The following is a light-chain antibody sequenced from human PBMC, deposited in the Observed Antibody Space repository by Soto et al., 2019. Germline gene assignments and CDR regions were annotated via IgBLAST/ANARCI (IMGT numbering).Light chain of an antibody. CDR2: GAS. V-gene: IGKV3-11*01. CDR3: LQRSNWLT. J-gene: IGKJ4*01. Sequence: EIVLTQSPATLSLSPGERATLSCRASQSVSSYLAWYQQKPGQPPRLLIYGASNRATGIPARFSGSGSGTDFTLTISSLEPEDSAVYYWLQRSNWLTFGGGTKVEIK. CDR1: QSVSSY.